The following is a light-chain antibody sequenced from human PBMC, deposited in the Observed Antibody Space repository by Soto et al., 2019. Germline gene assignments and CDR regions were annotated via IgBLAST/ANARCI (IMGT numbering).Light chain of an antibody. CDR2: GAS. CDR1: QSFSGSN. J-gene: IGKJ4*01. Sequence: EIVLTQSPGTLSLSPGERATLSCRASQSFSGSNLAWYQQKPGQAPRLLIYGASSRATGIPDRFSGSGSGTDFTLTISGLEPEDFAVYYCQQYGSSPLTFGGGTKVEIK. V-gene: IGKV3-20*01. CDR3: QQYGSSPLT.